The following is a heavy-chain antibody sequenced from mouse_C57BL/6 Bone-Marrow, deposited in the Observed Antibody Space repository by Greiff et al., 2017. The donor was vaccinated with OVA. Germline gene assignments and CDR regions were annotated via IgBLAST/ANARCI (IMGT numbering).Heavy chain of an antibody. CDR3: ARRGGNYDY. Sequence: EVKLMESGGDLVKPGGSLKLSCAASGFTFSSYGMSWVRQTPDTRLEWVATISSGGSYTYYPDSVKGRFTISRDNAKNTLYLQMSSLKSEDTAMYYCARRGGNYDYWGQGTTLTVSS. D-gene: IGHD1-1*01. CDR2: ISSGGSYT. J-gene: IGHJ2*01. CDR1: GFTFSSYG. V-gene: IGHV5-6*02.